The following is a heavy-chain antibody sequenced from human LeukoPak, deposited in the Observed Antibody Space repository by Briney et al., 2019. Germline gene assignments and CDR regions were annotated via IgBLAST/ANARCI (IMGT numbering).Heavy chain of an antibody. CDR3: AKDLGGSATTV. CDR1: GFTFEDHV. D-gene: IGHD2-2*01. CDR2: ISWSGDRM. Sequence: PGRSLRLSCAASGFTFEDHVMHWVRQVPGKGLEWVSSISWSGDRMGYADAVKGRFTISRDNAKNSLFLQMNSLRVEDTALYYCAKDLGGSATTVWGQGTLVTVSS. V-gene: IGHV3-9*01. J-gene: IGHJ4*02.